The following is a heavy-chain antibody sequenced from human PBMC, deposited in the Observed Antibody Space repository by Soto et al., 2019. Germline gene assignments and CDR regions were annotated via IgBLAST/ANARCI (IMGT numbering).Heavy chain of an antibody. CDR2: IYTSGST. CDR3: ARDLRTMVRGVRGYYYYYGMDV. CDR1: VGSISSYY. D-gene: IGHD3-10*01. J-gene: IGHJ6*02. Sequence: SETLSLTCTVSVGSISSYYWSWIRQPAGKGLEWIGRIYTSGSTNYNPSLKSRVTMSVDTSKNQFSLKLSSVTAADTAVYYCARDLRTMVRGVRGYYYYYGMDVWGQGTTVTVSS. V-gene: IGHV4-4*07.